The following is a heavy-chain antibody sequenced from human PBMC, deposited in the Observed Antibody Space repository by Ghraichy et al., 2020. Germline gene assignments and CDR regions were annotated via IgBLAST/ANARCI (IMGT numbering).Heavy chain of an antibody. CDR2: ISGSGGST. Sequence: GVLRLSCAASGFTFSSYAMSWVRQAPGKGLEWVSAISGSGGSTYYADSVKGRFTISSDNSKNTLYLQMNSLRAEDTAVYYCAPDWLVYYYYGMDVWGQGTTVTVSS. J-gene: IGHJ6*02. D-gene: IGHD3-9*01. CDR3: APDWLVYYYYGMDV. CDR1: GFTFSSYA. V-gene: IGHV3-23*01.